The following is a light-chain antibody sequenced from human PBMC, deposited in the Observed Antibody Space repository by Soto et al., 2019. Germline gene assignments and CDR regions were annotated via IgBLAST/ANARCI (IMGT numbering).Light chain of an antibody. CDR2: GTS. V-gene: IGKV3-15*01. J-gene: IGKJ1*01. CDR3: QHYNNWPPAWT. Sequence: EIVMTQSPDTLSVSPGERATLSCRASQTVGRNVAWYQQRPGQAPRLLIHGTSTRAADIPARFSGSVSGTEFTLTISSLQSEDFALYYCQHYNNWPPAWTFGQGTKVEIK. CDR1: QTVGRN.